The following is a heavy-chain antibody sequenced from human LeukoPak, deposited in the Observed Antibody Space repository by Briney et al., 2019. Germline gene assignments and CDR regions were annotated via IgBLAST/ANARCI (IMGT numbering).Heavy chain of an antibody. CDR2: IYYSGST. D-gene: IGHD6-6*01. J-gene: IGHJ4*02. CDR3: ARLSIAAHE. CDR1: GGSISSSSYY. V-gene: IGHV4-39*01. Sequence: PSETLSLTCTVSGGSISSSSYYWGWIRQPPGKGLEWIGSIYYSGSTYYNPSLKSRVTISVDTSKNQFSLKLSSVTAADTAVYYCARLSIAAHEWGQGTLVTVSS.